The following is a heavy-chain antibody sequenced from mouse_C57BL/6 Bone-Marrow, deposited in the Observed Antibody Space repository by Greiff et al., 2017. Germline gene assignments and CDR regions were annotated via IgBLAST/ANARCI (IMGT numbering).Heavy chain of an antibody. CDR2: IYPGDGDT. V-gene: IGHV1-80*01. CDR3: ARSFTTVVEGDY. CDR1: GYAFSSYW. J-gene: IGHJ2*01. Sequence: QVQLQQSGAELVKPGASVKISCKASGYAFSSYWMNWVKQRPGQGLEWIGQIYPGDGDTNYNGKFKGKATLTADKSSSTAYMQLSSLPSEDSAVYFCARSFTTVVEGDYWGQGTTLTVSS. D-gene: IGHD1-1*01.